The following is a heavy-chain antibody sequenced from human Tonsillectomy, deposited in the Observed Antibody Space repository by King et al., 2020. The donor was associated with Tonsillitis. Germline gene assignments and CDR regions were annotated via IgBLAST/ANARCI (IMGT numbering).Heavy chain of an antibody. J-gene: IGHJ6*02. CDR2: IWHDGSNK. CDR1: GFTFSSYG. V-gene: IGHV3-33*01. Sequence: VQLVESGGGVVQPGRSLRLSCASSGFTFSSYGMHWVRQAPGKGLEWVAVIWHDGSNKYYADSVKGRFTISRDNSKNTLYLQMNSLRAEDTAVYSCASGHSFYGWGSYRRYYYGRDVWGQGTTVTVSS. CDR3: ASGHSFYGWGSYRRYYYGRDV. D-gene: IGHD3-16*02.